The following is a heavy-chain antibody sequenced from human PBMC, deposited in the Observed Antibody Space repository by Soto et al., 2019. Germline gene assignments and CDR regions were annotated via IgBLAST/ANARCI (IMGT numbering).Heavy chain of an antibody. CDR2: ITANGGDR. D-gene: IGHD2-8*02. Sequence: EVQLVNSGGGVVQPGGSLTLSCSASGFTFSNYAMHWVRQAPGKGLEYVSAITANGGDRYYTHSVKGRFTISRDNAKNTLFLQMDSLTTDDTAIYSCAARYCTVGCHAPFDYWGQGALVTVS. J-gene: IGHJ4*02. CDR1: GFTFSNYA. CDR3: AARYCTVGCHAPFDY. V-gene: IGHV3-64D*06.